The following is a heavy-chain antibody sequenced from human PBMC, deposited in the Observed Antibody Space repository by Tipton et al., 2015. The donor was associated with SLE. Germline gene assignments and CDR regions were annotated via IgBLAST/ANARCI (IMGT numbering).Heavy chain of an antibody. J-gene: IGHJ4*02. CDR1: GFSFSKYA. Sequence: SLRLSCEASGFSFSKYAMSWVRQAPGKGLEWVSGISISGDSRYYAESVKGRFTISGDNAKNSLYLQMNSLRAEDTAVYYCARDYYDSSGYYYGDYWGQGTLVTVSS. D-gene: IGHD3-22*01. CDR3: ARDYYDSSGYYYGDY. V-gene: IGHV3-23*01. CDR2: ISISGDSR.